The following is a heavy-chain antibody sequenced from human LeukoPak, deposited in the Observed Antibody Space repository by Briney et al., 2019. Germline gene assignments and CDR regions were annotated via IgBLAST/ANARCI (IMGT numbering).Heavy chain of an antibody. CDR2: INHSGST. CDR3: ARDGRRSSWYNPWWFDP. V-gene: IGHV4-34*01. CDR1: GGSFSGYY. D-gene: IGHD6-13*01. Sequence: SETLSLTCAVYGGSFSGYYWSWIRQPPGKGLEWIGEINHSGSTNYNPSLKSRVTISVDTSKNQFSLKLSSVTAADTAVYYCARDGRRSSWYNPWWFDPWGQGTLVTVSS. J-gene: IGHJ5*02.